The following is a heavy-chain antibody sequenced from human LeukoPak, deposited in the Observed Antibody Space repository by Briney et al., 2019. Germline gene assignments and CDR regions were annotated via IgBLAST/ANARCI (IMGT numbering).Heavy chain of an antibody. Sequence: SATLSLTCTVSGGSISSYYWSGIRQPPGKGLEWIGYIYYSGSTNYDPSLKSRVTISVDTSKNQFSLKLSSVTAADTAVYYCARSVSWEDYFDYWGQGTLVTVSS. CDR1: GGSISSYY. D-gene: IGHD6-13*01. CDR3: ARSVSWEDYFDY. V-gene: IGHV4-59*01. CDR2: IYYSGST. J-gene: IGHJ4*02.